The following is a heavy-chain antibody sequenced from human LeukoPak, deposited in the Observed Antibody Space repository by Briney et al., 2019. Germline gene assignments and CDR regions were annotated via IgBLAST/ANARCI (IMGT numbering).Heavy chain of an antibody. CDR3: ARHAVPTYYYYGMDV. J-gene: IGHJ6*02. CDR1: GYSFTSYW. V-gene: IGHV5-51*01. CDR2: IYPGDSDT. Sequence: GESLKISCKGYGYSFTSYWIGCVRQMPGKGLEWMGIIYPGDSDTRYSPSFQGQVTISADKSISTAYLQWSSLKASDTAMYYCARHAVPTYYYYGMDVWGQGTTVTVSS. D-gene: IGHD4-17*01.